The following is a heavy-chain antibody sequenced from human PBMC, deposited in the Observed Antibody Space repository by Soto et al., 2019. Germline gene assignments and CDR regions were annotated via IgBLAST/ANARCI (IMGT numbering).Heavy chain of an antibody. CDR1: GGSISSYY. J-gene: IGHJ5*02. V-gene: IGHV4-59*01. CDR3: ARVWYSSGWYYWFDP. Sequence: SETLSLTCTVSGGSISSYYWSWIRQPPGKGLEWIGYIYYSGSTNYNPSLKSRVTISVDTSKNQFSLKLSSVTAADTAVYYCARVWYSSGWYYWFDPWGQGTLVNVSS. CDR2: IYYSGST. D-gene: IGHD6-19*01.